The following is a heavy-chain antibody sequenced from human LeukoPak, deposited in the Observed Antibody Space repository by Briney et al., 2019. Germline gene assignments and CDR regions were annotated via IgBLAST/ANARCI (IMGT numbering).Heavy chain of an antibody. J-gene: IGHJ4*02. CDR1: GFTFSSHA. Sequence: GGSLRLSCAASGFTFSSHAMSWVRQAPGKGLEWVSIISGGGGVTYYADSVKGRFTISRDNSKNTLYLQMNSLRAEDTAVYYCAKPYYYGSGSYRSWGQGTLVTVSS. CDR2: ISGGGGVT. CDR3: AKPYYYGSGSYRS. D-gene: IGHD3-10*01. V-gene: IGHV3-23*01.